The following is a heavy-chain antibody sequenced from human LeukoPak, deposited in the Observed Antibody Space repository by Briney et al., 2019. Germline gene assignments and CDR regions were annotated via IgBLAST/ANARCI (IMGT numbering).Heavy chain of an antibody. Sequence: PGGSLRLSCAASGFTFSNDWMHWVRQAPGKGLVWVSRINTDGSTTTYADSVKGRFTISRDNAKNTLYLQMNSLRVGDTAVYYCARGRGGSYHYWGQGTLVTVSS. CDR3: ARGRGGSYHY. D-gene: IGHD1-26*01. CDR1: GFTFSNDW. J-gene: IGHJ4*02. V-gene: IGHV3-74*01. CDR2: INTDGSTT.